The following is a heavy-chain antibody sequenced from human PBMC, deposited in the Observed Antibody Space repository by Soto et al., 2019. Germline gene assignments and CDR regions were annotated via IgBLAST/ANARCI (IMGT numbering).Heavy chain of an antibody. CDR2: ISSGSHFI. J-gene: IGHJ4*02. D-gene: IGHD3-22*01. Sequence: GGSLRLSCAASGFTFSSYSMNWVRQAPGKGLEWVASISSGSHFIYYADSVRGRFTISRDNARDSLLLQMNSLRAGDTGVYFCARDQSQGQMLLPYFDYWGQGTLVTVSS. CDR1: GFTFSSYS. CDR3: ARDQSQGQMLLPYFDY. V-gene: IGHV3-21*04.